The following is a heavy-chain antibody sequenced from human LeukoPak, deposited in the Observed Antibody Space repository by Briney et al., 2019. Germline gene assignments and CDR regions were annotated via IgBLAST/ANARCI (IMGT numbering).Heavy chain of an antibody. CDR3: ARATMVRGVILRHCYYYGMDV. CDR2: MNPNSGNT. V-gene: IGHV1-8*01. Sequence: GASVKVSCKASGYTFTSYDINWVRQATGQGLEWMGWMNPNSGNTGYAQKFQGRVTMTRNTSISTAYMELSSLRSEDTAVYYCARATMVRGVILRHCYYYGMDVWGQGTTVTVSS. CDR1: GYTFTSYD. D-gene: IGHD3-10*01. J-gene: IGHJ6*02.